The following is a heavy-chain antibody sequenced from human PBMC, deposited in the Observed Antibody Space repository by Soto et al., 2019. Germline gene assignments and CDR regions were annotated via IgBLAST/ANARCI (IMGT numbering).Heavy chain of an antibody. V-gene: IGHV4-30-4*01. D-gene: IGHD1-26*01. Sequence: SETLSLTCTVSGDSISSDDYYWSWIRQPPGKGLEWIAYMYYSGSTYYDPSLKSRVAISVDTSKNQFSLKLSSLTAADTAVYYCARGEGYALDVWGQGTTVTVSS. CDR3: ARGEGYALDV. CDR2: MYYSGST. J-gene: IGHJ6*02. CDR1: GDSISSDDYY.